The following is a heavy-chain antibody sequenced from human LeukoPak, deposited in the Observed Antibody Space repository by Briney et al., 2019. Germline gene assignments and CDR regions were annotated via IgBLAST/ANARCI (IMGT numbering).Heavy chain of an antibody. J-gene: IGHJ3*02. V-gene: IGHV4-59*08. CDR3: ARLDTAMVARDAFDI. CDR1: GGSISSYH. D-gene: IGHD5-18*01. CDR2: IYYSGST. Sequence: SETLSLTCTVSGGSISSYHWSWIRQPPGKGLEWIGYIYYSGSTNYNPSLKSRVTISVDTSKNQFSLKLSSVTAADTAVYYCARLDTAMVARDAFDIWGQGTMVTVSS.